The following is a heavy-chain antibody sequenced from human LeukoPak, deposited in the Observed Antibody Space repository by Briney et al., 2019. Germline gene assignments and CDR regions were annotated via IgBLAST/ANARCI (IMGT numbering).Heavy chain of an antibody. V-gene: IGHV1-18*01. CDR2: ISAYNGNT. Sequence: GASVKVSCKASGGTFSSYAISWVRQAPGQGLEWMGWISAYNGNTNYAQKLQGRVTMTTDTSTSTAYMELRSLRSDDTAVYYCARPYCSSTSCKGVYYYYGMDVWGQGTTVTVSS. J-gene: IGHJ6*02. CDR1: GGTFSSYA. CDR3: ARPYCSSTSCKGVYYYYGMDV. D-gene: IGHD2-2*01.